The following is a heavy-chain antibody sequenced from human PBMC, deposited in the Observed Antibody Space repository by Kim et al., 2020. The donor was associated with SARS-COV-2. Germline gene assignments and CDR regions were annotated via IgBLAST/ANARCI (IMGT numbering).Heavy chain of an antibody. CDR2: IIPIFGSQ. D-gene: IGHD3-9*01. CDR3: ATRNYDILTGAFDS. Sequence: SVKVSCRPSGGSFGKFAIAWVRQAPGQGLEWIGGIIPIFGSQNYRREFQDRFTISVDESTSTVFMELSSLTSEDTAVYFCATRNYDILTGAFDSWGQGTLVTVSS. V-gene: IGHV1-69*13. CDR1: GGSFGKFA. J-gene: IGHJ4*02.